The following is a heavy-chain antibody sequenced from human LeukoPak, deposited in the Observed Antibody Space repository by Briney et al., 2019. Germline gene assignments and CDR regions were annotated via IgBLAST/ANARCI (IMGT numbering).Heavy chain of an antibody. CDR2: IYYTGST. CDR1: GGSISTISYY. CDR3: ARSRGGYGDYGSWFDP. Sequence: PSETLSLTCTVSGGSISTISYYWGWIRQPPGKGLEWIGSIYYTGSTYYNPSLKSRVTMSLDTSKNQFSLRLSSVTTADTAFYYCARSRGGYGDYGSWFDPWGQGTLANVSP. V-gene: IGHV4-39*07. D-gene: IGHD4-17*01. J-gene: IGHJ5*02.